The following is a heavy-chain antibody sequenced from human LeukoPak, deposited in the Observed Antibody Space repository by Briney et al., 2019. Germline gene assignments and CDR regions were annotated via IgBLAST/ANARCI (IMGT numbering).Heavy chain of an antibody. CDR3: ARGGGIVVVVAAAYFDY. J-gene: IGHJ4*02. V-gene: IGHV4-34*01. CDR1: GGSFSGYY. CDR2: INHSGST. Sequence: SETLSLTCAVSGGSFSGYYWSWIRQPPGKGLEWMGEINHSGSTNYNPSLKSRVTISVDTSKNQFSLKLSSVTAADTAVYYCARGGGIVVVVAAAYFDYWGQGTLVTVAS. D-gene: IGHD2-15*01.